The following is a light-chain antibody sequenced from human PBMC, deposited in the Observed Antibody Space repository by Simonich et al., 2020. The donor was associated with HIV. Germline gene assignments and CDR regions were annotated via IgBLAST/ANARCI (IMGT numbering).Light chain of an antibody. J-gene: IGKJ2*01. V-gene: IGKV1-39*02. CDR1: QSISSY. CDR2: AAS. Sequence: IQMTQSPSYLSASVGDRITITCRASQSISSYLNWYQQKPGKAPKLLISAASSLQSGVPSRCSGSGTGTDFTLTISSIQSEDFAVYYCQQYNKWPPYTFGQGTKLEIK. CDR3: QQYNKWPPYT.